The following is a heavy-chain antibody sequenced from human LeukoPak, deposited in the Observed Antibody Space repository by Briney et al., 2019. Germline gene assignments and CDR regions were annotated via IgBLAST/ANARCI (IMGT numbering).Heavy chain of an antibody. V-gene: IGHV6-1*01. CDR2: TYYRSKWYN. Sequence: SQTLSLTCAISGDCVSSNSAAWNWIRQSPSRGLEWLGRTYYRSKWYNDYAVSVKSRITINPDTSKNQFSLQLNSVTPEDTAVYYCARGGKMAYSGSYLDFDYWGQGTLVTVSS. CDR1: GDCVSSNSAA. CDR3: ARGGKMAYSGSYLDFDY. D-gene: IGHD1-26*01. J-gene: IGHJ4*02.